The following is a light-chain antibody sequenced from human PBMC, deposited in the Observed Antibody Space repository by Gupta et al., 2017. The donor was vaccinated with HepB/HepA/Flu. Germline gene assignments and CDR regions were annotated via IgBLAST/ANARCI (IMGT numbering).Light chain of an antibody. J-gene: IGLJ1*01. CDR2: ENN. Sequence: QSVLTQPPSVSAARGQMVSISCSGSSSNIEINSVAWYQQLPGTAPKLLIYENNERPSGIPDRFSGSKSGTSATLGITGLQTGDEADYYCATWDNILSVGVFGTGTKVTVL. V-gene: IGLV1-51*02. CDR3: ATWDNILSVGV. CDR1: SSNIEINS.